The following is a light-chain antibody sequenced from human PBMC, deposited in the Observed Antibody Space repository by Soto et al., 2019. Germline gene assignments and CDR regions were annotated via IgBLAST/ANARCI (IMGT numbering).Light chain of an antibody. V-gene: IGKV1-33*01. Sequence: DIQMTQSPSSLSASVGDRVTITCRASQGISTYLNWYQQKPGKAPKLLIYDASNLETGVPSRFSGSGSGTDFTFTISSLQPEDIATYYCQQYDNLPLTFGGGTKVEIK. CDR2: DAS. J-gene: IGKJ4*01. CDR1: QGISTY. CDR3: QQYDNLPLT.